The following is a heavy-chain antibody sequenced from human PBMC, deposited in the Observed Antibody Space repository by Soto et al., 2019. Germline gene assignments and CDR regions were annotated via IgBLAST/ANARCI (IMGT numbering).Heavy chain of an antibody. CDR1: GDSISTSFYY. Sequence: SETLSLTCLVSGDSISTSFYYWGWIRQPPGKGLEWIGCIDYSGSTNYNASLKSRVTISVDTSKNQFSLKLSSVTAADTAVYYCARGHLRGYSYGWWFDPWGQGTLVTVSS. D-gene: IGHD5-18*01. CDR3: ARGHLRGYSYGWWFDP. V-gene: IGHV4-39*07. CDR2: IDYSGST. J-gene: IGHJ5*02.